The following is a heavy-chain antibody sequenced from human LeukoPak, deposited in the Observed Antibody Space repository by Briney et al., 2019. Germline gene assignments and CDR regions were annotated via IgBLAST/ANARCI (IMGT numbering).Heavy chain of an antibody. CDR1: GGSISSGGYY. Sequence: SQTLSLTCTVSGGSISSGGYYWSWIRQPPGKGLEWIGYIYHSGSTYYNPSLKSRVTISVDRSKNQFSLKLSSVTAADTAVYYCARDLGPMVRGVGVGGYYFDYWGQGTLVTVSS. CDR2: IYHSGST. V-gene: IGHV4-30-2*01. J-gene: IGHJ4*02. CDR3: ARDLGPMVRGVGVGGYYFDY. D-gene: IGHD3-10*01.